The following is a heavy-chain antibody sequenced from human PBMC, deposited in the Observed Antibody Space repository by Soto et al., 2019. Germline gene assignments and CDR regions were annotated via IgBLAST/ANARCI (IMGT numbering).Heavy chain of an antibody. Sequence: SETLSLTCTVSGGSISTYYWSWVRQPPGKGLEWIGYIYYTGTTNYNPSLKSRLTISVDTSKNQFSLSLSSVTAAETAVYYCARVGEFRGNDREWAFDIWGQGTMVTVSS. CDR3: ARVGEFRGNDREWAFDI. J-gene: IGHJ3*02. D-gene: IGHD5-12*01. CDR1: GGSISTYY. V-gene: IGHV4-59*01. CDR2: IYYTGTT.